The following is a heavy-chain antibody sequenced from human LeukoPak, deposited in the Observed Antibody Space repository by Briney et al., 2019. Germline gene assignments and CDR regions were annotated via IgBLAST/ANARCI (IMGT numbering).Heavy chain of an antibody. Sequence: XLXLTCTXXXGXXXXXYWXXXRQPPXXXLXWIWYIYYSGSTNYTPSLKSPVTISVDTSKNQFSLKLSSVTAADTAVYYCARDYGDYVLDYWGQGTLVTVSS. CDR3: ARDYGDYVLDY. D-gene: IGHD4-17*01. J-gene: IGHJ4*02. CDR1: XGXXXXXY. V-gene: IGHV4-59*01. CDR2: IYYSGST.